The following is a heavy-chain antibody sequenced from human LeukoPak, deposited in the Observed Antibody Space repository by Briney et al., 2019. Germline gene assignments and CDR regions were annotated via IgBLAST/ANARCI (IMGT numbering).Heavy chain of an antibody. D-gene: IGHD1-14*01. CDR2: ISTYNGNT. V-gene: IGHV1-18*01. CDR3: ARGGSPVYYYYMDV. CDR1: GYTFTSYA. J-gene: IGHJ6*03. Sequence: ASVKVSCKASGYTFTSYAISWVRQAPGQGLEWMGWISTYNGNTNYAQKLQGRVTMTTDTSTTTAYMELRSLRSDDTAVYYCARGGSPVYYYYMDVWGKGTTATVSS.